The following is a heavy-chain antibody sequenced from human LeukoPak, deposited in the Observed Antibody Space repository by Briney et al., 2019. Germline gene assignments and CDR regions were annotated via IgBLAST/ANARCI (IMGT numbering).Heavy chain of an antibody. CDR2: ISYDGSNK. CDR3: ASGIAAADAFDI. J-gene: IGHJ3*02. V-gene: IGHV3-30-3*01. Sequence: QPGGSLRLSCAASGFTFSSYAMHWVRQAPGKGLEWVAVISYDGSNKYYADSVRGRFTISRDNSKNTLYLQMNSLRAEDTAVYYCASGIAAADAFDIWGQGTMVTVSS. CDR1: GFTFSSYA. D-gene: IGHD6-13*01.